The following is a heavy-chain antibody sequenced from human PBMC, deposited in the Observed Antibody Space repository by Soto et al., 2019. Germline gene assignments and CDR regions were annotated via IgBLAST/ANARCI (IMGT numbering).Heavy chain of an antibody. CDR1: GITFSNYM. CDR2: ITAGGDGT. D-gene: IGHD2-15*01. V-gene: IGHV3-23*01. Sequence: EVQVLESGGGLVQPGGSLRLSCEASGITFSNYMMTWIRQAPGKGLEWVSTITAGGDGTYYADSVKGRFTMSRETSKNTRDLQMNSLRAEDTAVYYCAPHVYCSGGSCQYDAFAIRGQGTMVTVSS. CDR3: APHVYCSGGSCQYDAFAI. J-gene: IGHJ3*02.